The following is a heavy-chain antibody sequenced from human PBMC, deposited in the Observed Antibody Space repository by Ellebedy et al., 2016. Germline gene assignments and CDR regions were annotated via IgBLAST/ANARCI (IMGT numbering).Heavy chain of an antibody. Sequence: ASVKVSCKASGYTFTSYAMHWARQAPGQRLEWMGWINAYNGDTNYAQKLQGRVTMTTDTSTSTAYMELSSLRSEDKAVYYCARGAYGSSGGFDYWGQGTLVTVSS. D-gene: IGHD3-22*01. J-gene: IGHJ4*02. CDR3: ARGAYGSSGGFDY. CDR2: INAYNGDT. V-gene: IGHV1-3*01. CDR1: GYTFTSYA.